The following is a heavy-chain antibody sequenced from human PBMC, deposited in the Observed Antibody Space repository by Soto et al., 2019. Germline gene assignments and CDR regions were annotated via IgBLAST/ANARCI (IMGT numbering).Heavy chain of an antibody. Sequence: PGGSLRLSCAASGFTFSSYGMHWVRQAPGKGLEWVAVIWYDGSNKYYADSVKGRFTISRDNSKNTLYLQMNSLRAEDTAVYYCARDLSDGPGYYGSGGPGYWGQGTLVTVSS. CDR2: IWYDGSNK. CDR3: ARDLSDGPGYYGSGGPGY. D-gene: IGHD3-10*01. J-gene: IGHJ4*02. V-gene: IGHV3-33*01. CDR1: GFTFSSYG.